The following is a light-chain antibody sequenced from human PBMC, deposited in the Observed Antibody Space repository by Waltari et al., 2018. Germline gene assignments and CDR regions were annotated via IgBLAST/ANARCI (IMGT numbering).Light chain of an antibody. CDR1: QSISTY. V-gene: IGKV1-39*01. J-gene: IGKJ1*01. CDR3: QQSSSTPPT. CDR2: AAS. Sequence: DIQMTQSPSSLSASVGDRVTITCRASQSISTYLHWYQHIPGKAPNLLIYAASTLQGGVPSRFRGSGSGTDFTLTISSLQPEDCATYYCQQSSSTPPTFAQGTKVEVK.